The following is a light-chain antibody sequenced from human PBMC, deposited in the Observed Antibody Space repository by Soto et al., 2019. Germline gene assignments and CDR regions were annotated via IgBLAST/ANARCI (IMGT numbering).Light chain of an antibody. CDR2: QVS. CDR1: RSLVHSDGNIY. CDR3: LQATHWPHT. Sequence: VLTQTPLSLSVTPGQPASISCGSSRSLVHSDGNIYLIWFQQRPGQSPRRLIYQVSNRDSGVPDRFSGSGSVTDFTLKISRVEAEDVGVYYCLQATHWPHTFGQGTKVDIK. J-gene: IGKJ2*01. V-gene: IGKV2-30*02.